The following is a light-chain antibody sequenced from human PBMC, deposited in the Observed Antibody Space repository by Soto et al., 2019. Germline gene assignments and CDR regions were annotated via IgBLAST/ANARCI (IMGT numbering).Light chain of an antibody. CDR1: SSDVGGYKY. CDR2: DIR. V-gene: IGLV2-14*03. Sequence: QSVLTQPASVSGSPGQSITISCTGTSSDVGGYKYVSWYQPHPGKAPKLMIYDIRNRPSGVSNRFSGSKSGNTASLTISGLQAEDEADYYCSSYTSSSTRVFGTGTKLTVL. J-gene: IGLJ1*01. CDR3: SSYTSSSTRV.